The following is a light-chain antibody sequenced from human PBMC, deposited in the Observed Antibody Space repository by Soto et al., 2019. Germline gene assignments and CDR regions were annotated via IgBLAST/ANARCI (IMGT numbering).Light chain of an antibody. CDR2: EVS. Sequence: QSALTPPASVSGSPGQSITISCTGTSSDVGGYNYVSWYQQHQGKAPKLMIYEVSNRPSGVSNRFSGSKSGNTASLTISGRQAEDEADYYCSSYTSSSARPGVFGTGTKLTVL. CDR1: SSDVGGYNY. CDR3: SSYTSSSARPGV. V-gene: IGLV2-14*01. J-gene: IGLJ1*01.